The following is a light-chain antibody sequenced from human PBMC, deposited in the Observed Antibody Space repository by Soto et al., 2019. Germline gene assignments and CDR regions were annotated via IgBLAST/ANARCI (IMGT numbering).Light chain of an antibody. V-gene: IGKV3-20*01. CDR1: QSVRSNY. CDR3: QQYASSSLT. Sequence: EIVLTQSPGTLSLSSGERATLSCRASQSVRSNYLAWYQQKPGQAPRLLIYGASSRATGIPDRFGVSGSGTDFTLTISRLEPEYFAVYYCQQYASSSLTFGGGTKVEIK. CDR2: GAS. J-gene: IGKJ4*01.